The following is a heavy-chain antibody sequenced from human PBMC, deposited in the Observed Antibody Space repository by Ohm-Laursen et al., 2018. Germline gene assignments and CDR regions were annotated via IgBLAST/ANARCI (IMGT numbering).Heavy chain of an antibody. V-gene: IGHV3-23*01. CDR2: ISGSGGSI. Sequence: GSLRLSCSVSGFTFSSYAMSWVRQAPGKGLEWVSAISGSGGSIYYADSVKGRFTISRDNSKNTLYLQMNSLRAEDTAVYYCAKDRRDGYNNFDYWGQGTLVTASS. CDR3: AKDRRDGYNNFDY. J-gene: IGHJ4*02. CDR1: GFTFSSYA. D-gene: IGHD5-24*01.